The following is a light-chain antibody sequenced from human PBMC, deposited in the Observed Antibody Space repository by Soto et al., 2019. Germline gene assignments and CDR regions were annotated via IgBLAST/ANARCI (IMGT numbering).Light chain of an antibody. CDR3: QQYNSYSWT. CDR2: GAS. Sequence: EIVLTQSPGTLSLSPGERATLSCRASPSVGSTDLAWYQQKPGRAPRLLISGASSRATGVPDRFSGSGSGTEFTLTISSLQPDDFATYYCQQYNSYSWTFGQGTKVDIK. V-gene: IGKV3-20*01. CDR1: PSVGSTD. J-gene: IGKJ1*01.